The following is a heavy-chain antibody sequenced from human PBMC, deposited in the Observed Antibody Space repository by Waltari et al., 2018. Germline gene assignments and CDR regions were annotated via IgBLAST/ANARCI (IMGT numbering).Heavy chain of an antibody. Sequence: QVQLQESGPGLVKPSETLSLTCTVSGYSISSGYYWGWIRQPPGKGLEWIGSIYHSGSTYYNPSLTSRVTISVDTSKNQFALKLSSVTAADTAVYYCARDKGPPNPLDYWGQGTLVTVSS. J-gene: IGHJ4*02. CDR2: IYHSGST. CDR1: GYSISSGYY. V-gene: IGHV4-38-2*02. CDR3: ARDKGPPNPLDY.